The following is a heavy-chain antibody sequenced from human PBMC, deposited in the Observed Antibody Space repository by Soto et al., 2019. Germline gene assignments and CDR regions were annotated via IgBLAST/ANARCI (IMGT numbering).Heavy chain of an antibody. CDR3: AKSPRGEMATD. D-gene: IGHD5-12*01. CDR2: INTYNGMT. Sequence: QVQLVQSGGEVKKPGASVTVSCKASGYTFINYHITWVRQAPGQGLEWMAWINTYNGMTDYAQRSQSXVTMTRDTSTSTAYMELRNLGSDDTAVYFCAKSPRGEMATDWGQGTLVTVSS. J-gene: IGHJ4*02. V-gene: IGHV1-18*01. CDR1: GYTFINYH.